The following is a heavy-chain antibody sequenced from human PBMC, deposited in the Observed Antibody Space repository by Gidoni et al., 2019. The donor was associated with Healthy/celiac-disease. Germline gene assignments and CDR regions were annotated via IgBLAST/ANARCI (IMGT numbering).Heavy chain of an antibody. V-gene: IGHV1-69*06. CDR2: IIPSFGTA. Sequence: QVQLVQSGAEVKKPGSSVKVSCKASGGTFSSYAISWVRQAPGQGLEWMGGIIPSFGTANYEQKFQGRVTITADKSTSTAYMELSSLRSEETAVYYCARDPPTYYYDSSGYYPWGQGTMVTVSS. CDR3: ARDPPTYYYDSSGYYP. J-gene: IGHJ3*01. CDR1: GGTFSSYA. D-gene: IGHD3-22*01.